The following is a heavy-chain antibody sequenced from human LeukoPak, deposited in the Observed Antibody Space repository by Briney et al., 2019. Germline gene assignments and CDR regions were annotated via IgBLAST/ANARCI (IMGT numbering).Heavy chain of an antibody. Sequence: GESLKISCKGSGYSFTSYWIGWVRQMPGKGLEWMGIIYPGDSDTRYGPSFQGQVTISADKSISTAYLQWSSLKASDTAMYYCARLPWYYGSGSYGPFDYWGQGTLVTVSS. CDR2: IYPGDSDT. D-gene: IGHD3-10*01. CDR1: GYSFTSYW. CDR3: ARLPWYYGSGSYGPFDY. J-gene: IGHJ4*02. V-gene: IGHV5-51*01.